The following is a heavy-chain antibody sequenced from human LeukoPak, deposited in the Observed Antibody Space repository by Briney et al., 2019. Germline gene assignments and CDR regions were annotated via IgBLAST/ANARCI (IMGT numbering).Heavy chain of an antibody. CDR3: ARGKQYAVDY. V-gene: IGHV4-4*07. J-gene: IGHJ4*02. CDR1: GGSTSGSYY. Sequence: SETLSLTCTVSGGSTSGSYYWSWIRQPAGKGLEWIGRIYSSGSTNYDPSLKSRVTISVDKSNNQFSLMLNSVTAADKAVYYCARGKQYAVDYWGQGTLVTVSS. CDR2: IYSSGST. D-gene: IGHD6-19*01.